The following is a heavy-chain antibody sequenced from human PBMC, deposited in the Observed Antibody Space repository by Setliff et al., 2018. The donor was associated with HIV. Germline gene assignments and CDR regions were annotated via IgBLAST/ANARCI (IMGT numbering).Heavy chain of an antibody. V-gene: IGHV3-15*01. J-gene: IGHJ4*02. CDR1: GFTFNSAW. Sequence: GGSLRLSCVASGFTFNSAWMTWVRQAPGKGLEWVGRIKSKTDGGTADYAAPVKGRFTISRDDSKNTLYLQMNSLRAEDTAVYYCAKDRGSFITVGPSAPQYYFDYWGQGTQVTVSS. CDR2: IKSKTDGGTA. CDR3: AKDRGSFITVGPSAPQYYFDY. D-gene: IGHD2-2*01.